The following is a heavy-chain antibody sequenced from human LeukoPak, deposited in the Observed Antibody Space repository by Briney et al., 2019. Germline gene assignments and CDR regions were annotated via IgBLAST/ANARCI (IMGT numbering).Heavy chain of an antibody. J-gene: IGHJ4*02. CDR2: IKQDGSEK. CDR3: AKDLDGYNLLRLDY. CDR1: GFTFSSYS. D-gene: IGHD5-24*01. V-gene: IGHV3-7*03. Sequence: PGGSLRLSCAASGFTFSSYSMNWVRQAPGKGLEWVANIKQDGSEKYYVDSVKGRFTISRDNSKNTLYLQMNSLRAEDTAVYYCAKDLDGYNLLRLDYWGQGTLVTVSS.